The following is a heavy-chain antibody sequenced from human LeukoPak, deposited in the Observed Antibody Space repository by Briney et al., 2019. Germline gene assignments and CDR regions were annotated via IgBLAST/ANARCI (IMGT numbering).Heavy chain of an antibody. Sequence: GGSLRLSCAASGFTFSSYGMHWVRQAPGKGLEWVAVIWYDGSNKYYADSVKGRFTISRDNSKNTLYLQMNSLRAEDTAVYYCARRTFLNAFDIWGQGTMVTVSS. V-gene: IGHV3-33*01. CDR3: ARRTFLNAFDI. D-gene: IGHD1-1*01. J-gene: IGHJ3*02. CDR1: GFTFSSYG. CDR2: IWYDGSNK.